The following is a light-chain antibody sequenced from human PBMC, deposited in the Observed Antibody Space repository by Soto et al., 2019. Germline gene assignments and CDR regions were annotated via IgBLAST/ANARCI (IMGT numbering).Light chain of an antibody. J-gene: IGKJ1*01. CDR3: LQYGDSPKWT. V-gene: IGKV3-20*01. CDR1: QSVGSNY. CDR2: GAS. Sequence: EIVLTQSPGTLSLSPGERATLSCRASQSVGSNYLAWYQQTPGQTPRLLIYGASSRATGIPDRFSGSGSGTDFTLTISTLEPEDFAVYYCLQYGDSPKWTFGQGTKVEI.